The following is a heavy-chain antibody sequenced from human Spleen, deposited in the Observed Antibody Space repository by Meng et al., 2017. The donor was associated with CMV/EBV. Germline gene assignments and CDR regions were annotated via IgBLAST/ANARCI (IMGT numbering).Heavy chain of an antibody. D-gene: IGHD2-2*01. CDR1: GYPFISYG. CDR2: ISAYYGTT. V-gene: IGHV1-18*01. CDR3: AIWDCSTTSCYGYYYFGLDT. Sequence: ASVKVSCKTSGYPFISYGIIWVRQAPGQGLEWMGWISAYYGTTHYAEKLQGRVTMTIDTSSTTAYMELRSLTSDDTAVYYCAIWDCSTTSCYGYYYFGLDTWGQGTTVTVSS. J-gene: IGHJ6*02.